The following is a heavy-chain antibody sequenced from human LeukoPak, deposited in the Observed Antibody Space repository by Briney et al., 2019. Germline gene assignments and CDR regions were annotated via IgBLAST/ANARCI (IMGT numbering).Heavy chain of an antibody. D-gene: IGHD3-16*01. J-gene: IGHJ6*02. Sequence: GSLRLSCAVSGFTFSSYSMNWVRQAPGKGLEWVSSISSSSSYIYYADSVKGRFTISRDNAKNSLYLQMNSLRAEDTAVYYCARDWGYYYYYGMDAWGQGTTVTVSS. V-gene: IGHV3-21*01. CDR2: ISSSSSYI. CDR1: GFTFSSYS. CDR3: ARDWGYYYYYGMDA.